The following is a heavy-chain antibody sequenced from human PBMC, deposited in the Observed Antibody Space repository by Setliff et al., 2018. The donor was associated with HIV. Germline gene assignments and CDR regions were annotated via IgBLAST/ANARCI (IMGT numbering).Heavy chain of an antibody. J-gene: IGHJ6*02. Sequence: GPSVKVSCKASGYTFTGYYMHWVRQAPGQGLEWMGWINPNNGGTNYAQKFQGWITMTRDTSISTAYMELSRLRSDDTAVYYCARVPYLEQLTYYYYYGMDVWGQGTTVTGLL. CDR2: INPNNGGT. CDR1: GYTFTGYY. V-gene: IGHV1-2*04. CDR3: ARVPYLEQLTYYYYYGMDV. D-gene: IGHD6-13*01.